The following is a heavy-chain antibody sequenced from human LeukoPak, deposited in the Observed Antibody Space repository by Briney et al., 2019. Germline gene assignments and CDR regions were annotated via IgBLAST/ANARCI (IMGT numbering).Heavy chain of an antibody. CDR1: GFTFSSYA. J-gene: IGHJ6*02. CDR2: ISGSGGST. D-gene: IGHD3-22*01. Sequence: GGSLRLSCAASGFTFSSYAMSWVRQAPGKGLEWVSAISGSGGSTCYADSVKGRFTISRDNSKNTLYLQMNSLRAEDTAVYYCAKDRGSSGYYFIRQDLYGMDVWGQGTTVTVSS. V-gene: IGHV3-23*01. CDR3: AKDRGSSGYYFIRQDLYGMDV.